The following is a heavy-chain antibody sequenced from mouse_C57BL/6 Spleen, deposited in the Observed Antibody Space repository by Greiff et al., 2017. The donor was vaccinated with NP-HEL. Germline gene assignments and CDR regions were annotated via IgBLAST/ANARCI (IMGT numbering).Heavy chain of an antibody. CDR1: GFTFSDYG. V-gene: IGHV5-17*01. Sequence: VKLMESGGGLVKPGGSLKLSCAASGFTFSDYGMHWVRQAPEKGLEWVAYISSGSSTIYYADTVKGRFTISRDNAKNTLFLQMTSLRSEDTAMYYGASARGYYAMDYWGQGTAVTVSS. CDR2: ISSGSSTI. J-gene: IGHJ4*01. CDR3: ASARGYYAMDY.